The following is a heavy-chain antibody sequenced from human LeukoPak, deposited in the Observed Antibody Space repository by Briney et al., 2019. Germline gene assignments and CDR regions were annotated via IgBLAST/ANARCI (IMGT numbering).Heavy chain of an antibody. V-gene: IGHV4-34*01. J-gene: IGHJ1*01. CDR1: GGSFSGYY. CDR3: ASVVVVAATSCAEYFQH. CDR2: INHSGST. Sequence: SETLSLTCAVYGGSFSGYYWSWIRQPPGKGLEWIGEINHSGSTNYNPSLKSRVTISVDTSKNQFSLKLSSVTAADTAVYYCASVVVVAATSCAEYFQHWGQGTLVTVSS. D-gene: IGHD2-15*01.